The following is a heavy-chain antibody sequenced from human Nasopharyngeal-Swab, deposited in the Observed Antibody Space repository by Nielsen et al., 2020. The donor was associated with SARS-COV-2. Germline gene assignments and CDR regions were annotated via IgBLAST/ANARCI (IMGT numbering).Heavy chain of an antibody. Sequence: GGPLRLSCAASGFTFSNAWMNWVRQAPGKGREWVGRIKSKTDGGTTDYAAPVKGRFTVSRDDSKNTLYLQMNSLKTEDTAVYYCTTDFPSQYFYYYMDVWGKGTTVTVSS. CDR2: IKSKTDGGTT. CDR3: TTDFPSQYFYYYMDV. J-gene: IGHJ6*03. V-gene: IGHV3-15*07. CDR1: GFTFSNAW.